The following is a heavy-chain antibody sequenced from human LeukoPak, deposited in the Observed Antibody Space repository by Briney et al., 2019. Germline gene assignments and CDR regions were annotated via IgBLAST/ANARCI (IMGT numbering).Heavy chain of an antibody. CDR2: ISYDGSNK. CDR1: GFTFSSYA. J-gene: IGHJ4*02. CDR3: ARALYYYGSGFDY. V-gene: IGHV3-30*04. Sequence: GGSLRLSCAASGFTFSSYAMHWVRQAPGKGLEWVAVISYDGSNKYYADSVKGRFTISRDNAKNSLYLQMNSLRAEDTAVYYCARALYYYGSGFDYWGQGTLVTVSS. D-gene: IGHD3-10*01.